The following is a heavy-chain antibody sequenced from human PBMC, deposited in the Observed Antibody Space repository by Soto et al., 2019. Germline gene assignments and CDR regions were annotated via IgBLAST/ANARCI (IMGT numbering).Heavy chain of an antibody. D-gene: IGHD3-3*01. V-gene: IGHV3-7*01. CDR2: IKQDGSEK. Sequence: PGGSLRLCCAASGFTFSSYWMSWVRQAPGKGLEWVANIKQDGSEKYYVDSVKGRFAISRDNAKNSLYLQMNSLRAEDTAVYYCARYYPYDFWSGYLFAYWGQGTLVTVSS. CDR1: GFTFSSYW. CDR3: ARYYPYDFWSGYLFAY. J-gene: IGHJ4*02.